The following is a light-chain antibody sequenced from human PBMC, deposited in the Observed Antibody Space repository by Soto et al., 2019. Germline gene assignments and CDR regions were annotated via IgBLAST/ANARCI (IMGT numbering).Light chain of an antibody. CDR2: AAS. Sequence: DIQMTQSPSSLSASVGDRVTITCRASQGISNYIAWYQQKPGKAPKLLIYAASTLQSGVPSRFSGSGSGTDVTLTINSLQPEDFATYSCQKYSSVPLFGPGTKVEIK. CDR3: QKYSSVPL. J-gene: IGKJ3*01. V-gene: IGKV1-27*01. CDR1: QGISNY.